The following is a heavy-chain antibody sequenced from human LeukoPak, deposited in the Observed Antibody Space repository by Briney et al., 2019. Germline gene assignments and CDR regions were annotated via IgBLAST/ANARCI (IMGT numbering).Heavy chain of an antibody. CDR1: GFTFSSYG. CDR3: AREWRRYCSGGSCYFGY. D-gene: IGHD2-15*01. V-gene: IGHV3-33*01. Sequence: PGGSLRLSCAASGFTFSSYGMHWVRQAPGKGLEWVAVIWYDGSNKYYADSVKGRFTISRDNSKNTLYLQMNSLRAEDTAVYYCAREWRRYCSGGSCYFGYWGQGTLVTVSS. CDR2: IWYDGSNK. J-gene: IGHJ4*02.